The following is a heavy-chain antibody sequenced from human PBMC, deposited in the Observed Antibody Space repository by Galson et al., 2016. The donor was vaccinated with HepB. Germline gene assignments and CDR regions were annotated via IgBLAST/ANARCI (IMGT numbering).Heavy chain of an antibody. J-gene: IGHJ2*01. CDR2: IYIAGRT. D-gene: IGHD3-3*01. CDR3: AKGDDLWRTSQWYFDL. V-gene: IGHV3-53*01. CDR1: DFTVSGNY. Sequence: SLRLSCAASDFTVSGNYMHWVRQAPGKGLEWVSLIYIAGRTYYADPVQGRFTISRDNSKSTVYLQMNSLRAEDTAVYYCAKGDDLWRTSQWYFDLWGRGTLLTVSS.